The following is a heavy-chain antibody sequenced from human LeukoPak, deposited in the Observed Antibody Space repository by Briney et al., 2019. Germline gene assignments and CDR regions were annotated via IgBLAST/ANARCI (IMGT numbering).Heavy chain of an antibody. Sequence: PGGSLRLSCAASGFTFSSYAMRWVRQAPGKGLEWVSAISGSGGSTYYADSVKGRFTISRDNSKNTLYLQMNSLRAEDTAVYYCASATGAAAGTPFDYWGQGTLVTVSS. CDR1: GFTFSSYA. V-gene: IGHV3-23*01. CDR2: ISGSGGST. D-gene: IGHD6-13*01. J-gene: IGHJ4*02. CDR3: ASATGAAAGTPFDY.